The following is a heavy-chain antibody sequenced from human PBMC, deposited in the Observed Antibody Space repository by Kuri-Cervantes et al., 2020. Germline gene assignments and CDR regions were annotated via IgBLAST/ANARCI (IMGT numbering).Heavy chain of an antibody. V-gene: IGHV4-39*07. CDR2: IYYSGST. J-gene: IGHJ4*02. D-gene: IGHD4-23*01. CDR1: GGSISSSSYY. CDR3: ARAAGWGYGGIDY. Sequence: GSLRLSCTVSGGSISSSSYYWGWIRQPPGKGLEWIGSIYYSGSTYYNPSLKSRVTISVDTSKNQFSLKLSSVTAADTAVYYCARAAGWGYGGIDYWGQGTLVTVSS.